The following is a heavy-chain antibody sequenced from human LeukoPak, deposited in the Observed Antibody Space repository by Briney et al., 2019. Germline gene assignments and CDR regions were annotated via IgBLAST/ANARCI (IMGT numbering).Heavy chain of an antibody. J-gene: IGHJ5*02. V-gene: IGHV4-39*01. CDR3: ARRERITMVRGIPSGFDP. Sequence: SETLSLTCTVSGGSISSSSYYWGWIRQPPGKGLEWIGSIYYSGSTNYNPSLKSRVTISVDTSKNQFSLKLSSVTAVDTAVYYCARRERITMVRGIPSGFDPWGQGTLVTVSS. CDR1: GGSISSSSYY. CDR2: IYYSGST. D-gene: IGHD3-10*01.